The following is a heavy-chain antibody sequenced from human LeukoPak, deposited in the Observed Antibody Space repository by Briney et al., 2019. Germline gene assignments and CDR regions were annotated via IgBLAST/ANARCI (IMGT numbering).Heavy chain of an antibody. CDR2: IFPSSDEI. V-gene: IGHV3-23*01. D-gene: IGHD5-18*01. J-gene: IGHJ4*02. Sequence: GGSLRLSCAASGFTFSDFPMIWVRQAPGKGLEWVSSIFPSSDEIHHADSVKGRFTISRDNSRSTLSLQMDSLRAEDTATYYCATYRQIQVPFEFWGQGTLVTVSS. CDR3: ATYRQIQVPFEF. CDR1: GFTFSDFP.